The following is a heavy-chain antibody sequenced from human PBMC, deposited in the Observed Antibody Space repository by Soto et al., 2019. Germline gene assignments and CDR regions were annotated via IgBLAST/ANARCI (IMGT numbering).Heavy chain of an antibody. CDR2: ISGSGGST. D-gene: IGHD3-10*01. J-gene: IGHJ6*02. Sequence: EVQLLESGGGLVQPGGSLRLSCAASGFTFSNYAMTWVRQAPGKGLEWVSGISGSGGSTYYADSVKGRFTVSRDNSKNRLYGQRNSLRTDDTGVYYCGGRDGAGYSAHMDVGAPGTTVTVSS. CDR3: GGRDGAGYSAHMDV. CDR1: GFTFSNYA. V-gene: IGHV3-23*01.